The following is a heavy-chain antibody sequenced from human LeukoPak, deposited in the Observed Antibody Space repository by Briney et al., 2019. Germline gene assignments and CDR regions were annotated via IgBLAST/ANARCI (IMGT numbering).Heavy chain of an antibody. CDR1: GGSFSSYY. D-gene: IGHD5-24*01. J-gene: IGHJ4*02. CDR3: ARATRWLQSSFDY. Sequence: SETLSLTCTGSGGSFSSYYWSWIRQPPGKGLEWIGYIYYSGSTNYNPSLKSRVTISVDTSKNQFSLKLSSVTAADTAVYYCARATRWLQSSFDYWGQGTLVTVSS. CDR2: IYYSGST. V-gene: IGHV4-59*01.